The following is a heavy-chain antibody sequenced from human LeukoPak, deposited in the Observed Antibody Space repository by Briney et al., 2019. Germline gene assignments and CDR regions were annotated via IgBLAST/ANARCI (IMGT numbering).Heavy chain of an antibody. CDR2: ISWNSGSI. CDR3: AKDQTILSSSWYGGDFDY. D-gene: IGHD6-13*01. J-gene: IGHJ4*02. Sequence: PGGSLRLSCAASGFTFDYYAMHWVRQAPGKGLEWVSGISWNSGSIGYADSVKGRFTISRDNAKNSLYLQMNSLRAEDTALYYCAKDQTILSSSWYGGDFDYWGQGTLVTVSS. CDR1: GFTFDYYA. V-gene: IGHV3-9*01.